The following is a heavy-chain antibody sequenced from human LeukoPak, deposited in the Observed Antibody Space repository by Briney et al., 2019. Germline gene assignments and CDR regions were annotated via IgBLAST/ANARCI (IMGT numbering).Heavy chain of an antibody. CDR1: KFTFSNYA. J-gene: IGHJ4*02. D-gene: IGHD1-26*01. CDR2: ISSSGGSI. Sequence: GGSLRLSCTASKFTFSNYAMTWVRQAPGKGLEWVSTISSSGGSIYYSDSVKGRFTISRDNSKNTLYLQMDSLRAEDTAVYYCAKDYSGSYYYFDYWGRGTLVTVSS. V-gene: IGHV3-23*01. CDR3: AKDYSGSYYYFDY.